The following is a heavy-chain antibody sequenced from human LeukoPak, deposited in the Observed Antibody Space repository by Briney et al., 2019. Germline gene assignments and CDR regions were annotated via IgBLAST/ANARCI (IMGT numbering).Heavy chain of an antibody. CDR3: ASSTPWIQLWYGRDY. J-gene: IGHJ4*02. Sequence: SETLSLTCSVYGGSFSGYYWSWIRQPPGEGLEGVGEINHSGSTNYNPSLKSRVTITVDTSKNQFSLELSSVTAADTAVYYCASSTPWIQLWYGRDYWGQGTLVTVSS. D-gene: IGHD5-18*01. V-gene: IGHV4-34*01. CDR1: GGSFSGYY. CDR2: INHSGST.